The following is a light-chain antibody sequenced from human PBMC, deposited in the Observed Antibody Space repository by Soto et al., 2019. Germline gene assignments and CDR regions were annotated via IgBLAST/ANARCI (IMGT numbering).Light chain of an antibody. CDR2: DAS. V-gene: IGKV3-11*01. CDR1: QSVSSY. Sequence: EIVLTQSPATLYLSPGERATLSCRASQSVSSYLAWYQQKPGQAPRLLIYDASKRATGIPARFSGSGSGTDFTRTVSSLEPDDFAVYYCQQRSDWPSTFGGGTKVQIK. CDR3: QQRSDWPST. J-gene: IGKJ4*01.